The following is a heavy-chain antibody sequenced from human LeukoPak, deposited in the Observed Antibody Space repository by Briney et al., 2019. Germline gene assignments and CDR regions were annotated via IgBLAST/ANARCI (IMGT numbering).Heavy chain of an antibody. Sequence: ASVKVSCKASGYTFTDYYMHWVRQAPAQGLEWIGWINPNSGGTNYAQKFQGRVTMTRDTSISTAYMGLSRLRSDDTAVYYCARDSGSGSPWFDPWGQGTLVTVSS. CDR2: INPNSGGT. CDR1: GYTFTDYY. D-gene: IGHD3-10*01. CDR3: ARDSGSGSPWFDP. J-gene: IGHJ5*02. V-gene: IGHV1-2*02.